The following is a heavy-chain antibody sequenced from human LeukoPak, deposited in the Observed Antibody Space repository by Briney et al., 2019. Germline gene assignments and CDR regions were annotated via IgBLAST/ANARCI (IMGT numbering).Heavy chain of an antibody. D-gene: IGHD1-26*01. CDR1: GFTFSSYW. J-gene: IGHJ4*02. CDR3: ARLYSGSSYYFDY. Sequence: GGSLRLSCAASGFTFSSYWMSWVRQAPGKGLEWVANIKQDGSEKYYADSVKGRFTISRDNAKNSLYLQMNSLRAEDTAVYYCARLYSGSSYYFDYWGQGTLVTVSS. CDR2: IKQDGSEK. V-gene: IGHV3-7*01.